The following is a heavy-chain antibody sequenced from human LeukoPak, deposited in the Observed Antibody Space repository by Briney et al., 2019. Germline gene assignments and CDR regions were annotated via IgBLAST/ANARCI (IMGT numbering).Heavy chain of an antibody. V-gene: IGHV3-48*02. CDR3: ARDINQWLTDSDAFDI. CDR1: GFTFSSYS. D-gene: IGHD6-19*01. Sequence: PGGSLRLSCAASGFTFSSYSMNWVRQAPGKGLEWVSYISSSSSTIYYADSVKGRFTISRDNAKNSLYLQMNSLRDEDTAVYYCARDINQWLTDSDAFDIWGQGTMVTVSS. J-gene: IGHJ3*02. CDR2: ISSSSSTI.